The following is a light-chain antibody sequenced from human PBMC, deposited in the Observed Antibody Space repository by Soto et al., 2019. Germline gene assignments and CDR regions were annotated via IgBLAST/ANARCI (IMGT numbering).Light chain of an antibody. CDR3: SSYAGGSNV. CDR2: EVN. Sequence: QSVLTQPPSASGSPGQSVAISCTGTSSDVGGYHYVSWYQQHPGKAPKLMIYEVNKRPSGVPDRFSGSTSGNTASLTVSGEQDEDEADYYCSSYAGGSNVFGTGTKLTVL. J-gene: IGLJ1*01. CDR1: SSDVGGYHY. V-gene: IGLV2-8*01.